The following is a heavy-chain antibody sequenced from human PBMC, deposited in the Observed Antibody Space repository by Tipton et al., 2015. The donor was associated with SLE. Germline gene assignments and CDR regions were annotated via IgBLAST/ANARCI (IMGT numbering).Heavy chain of an antibody. CDR1: GGSFSGYY. CDR3: ARAEGSWDAFDI. J-gene: IGHJ3*02. Sequence: GLVKPSETLSLTCAVYGGSFSGYYWSWIRQPPGKGLEWIGEINHSGSTNHNPSLKSRVTISVDTSKNQLSLKLSAVTAADTAVYYCARAEGSWDAFDIWGQGTMVTVSS. CDR2: INHSGST. D-gene: IGHD2-15*01. V-gene: IGHV4-34*01.